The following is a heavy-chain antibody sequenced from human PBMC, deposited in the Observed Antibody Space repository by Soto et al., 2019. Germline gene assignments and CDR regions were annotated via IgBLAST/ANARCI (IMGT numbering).Heavy chain of an antibody. CDR1: GFSLSTGGRG. CDR2: IYWNDDK. D-gene: IGHD4-17*01. J-gene: IGHJ5*02. CDR3: AHRGYGNYPRDNWFDP. V-gene: IGHV2-5*01. Sequence: QITLKESGPTLVKPTQTLTLTCSFSGFSLSTGGRGVGWIRQPPGKALEWLALIYWNDDKRYSPSLKNRLTHSKDTSKNQVVLPLTNMDPVDTATYYCAHRGYGNYPRDNWFDPWGQGTLVTVSS.